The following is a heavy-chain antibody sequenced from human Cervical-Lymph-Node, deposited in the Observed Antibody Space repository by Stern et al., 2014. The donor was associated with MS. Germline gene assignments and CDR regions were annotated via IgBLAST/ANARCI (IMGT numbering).Heavy chain of an antibody. Sequence: EQLVESGGGVVQPGRSLRLSCTASGFTFSNYAMHWVRQAPGGGLEWVAGICSDGNDQYYADSIEGRFTISRDNSKNTLYLQMNSLTTEDTAVYFCARGRYSSGWYLYIYWGQGTLVTVSS. CDR1: GFTFSNYA. CDR2: ICSDGNDQ. D-gene: IGHD6-19*01. V-gene: IGHV3-33*01. J-gene: IGHJ4*02. CDR3: ARGRYSSGWYLYIY.